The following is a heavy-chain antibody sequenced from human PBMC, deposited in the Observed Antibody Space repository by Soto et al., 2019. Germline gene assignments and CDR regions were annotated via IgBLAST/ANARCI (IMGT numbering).Heavy chain of an antibody. V-gene: IGHV4-38-2*01. CDR1: GYPITSSSF. CDR3: ARPRPNFGAVDS. J-gene: IGHJ4*02. Sequence: TSETLSLTCAVSGYPITSSSFWGWIRQPPGKGLEWIGSIHLGGTTYYDPSLKSRVTISVDTSRNEFSLKLSSVTAADTAVYYCARPRPNFGAVDSWGQGALVTVSS. D-gene: IGHD3-10*01. CDR2: IHLGGTT.